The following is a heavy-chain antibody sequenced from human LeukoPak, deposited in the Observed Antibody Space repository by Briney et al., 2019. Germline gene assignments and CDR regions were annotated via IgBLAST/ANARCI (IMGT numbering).Heavy chain of an antibody. CDR2: IIPIFGTA. CDR3: ARGRVPGTMIVVVRNYYMDV. V-gene: IGHV1-69*05. D-gene: IGHD3-22*01. Sequence: SVKVSCKASGGTFSSYAISWVRQAPGQGLEWMGGIIPIFGTANYAQKFQGRVTITTDECTSTAYMELSSLRSEDTAVYYCARGRVPGTMIVVVRNYYMDVWGKGTTVTVSS. CDR1: GGTFSSYA. J-gene: IGHJ6*03.